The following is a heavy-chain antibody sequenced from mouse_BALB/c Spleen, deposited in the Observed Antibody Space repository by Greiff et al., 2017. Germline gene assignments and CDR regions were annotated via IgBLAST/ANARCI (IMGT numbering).Heavy chain of an antibody. D-gene: IGHD2-2*01. J-gene: IGHJ3*01. CDR3: ARRDYGCGVAWFAY. CDR1: GFTFSSYA. Sequence: EVQGVESGGGLVKPGGSLKLSCAASGFTFSSYAMSWVRQTPEKRLEWVATISSGGSYTYYPDSVKGRFTISRDNAKNTLYLQMSSLRSEDTAVYYGARRDYGCGVAWFAYWGQGTLVTVSA. CDR2: ISSGGSYT. V-gene: IGHV5-9-3*01.